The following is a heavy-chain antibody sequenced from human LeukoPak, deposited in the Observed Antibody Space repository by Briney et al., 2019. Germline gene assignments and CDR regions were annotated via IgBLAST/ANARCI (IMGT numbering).Heavy chain of an antibody. CDR2: ISGSGGST. Sequence: GGSLRLSCAASGFTFSSYAMRWVRQAPGKGLEWVSAISGSGGSTYYADSVKGRFTISRDNSKNTLYLQMNSLRAEDTAVYYCAKYHITMVRGVNFYYGMDVWGKGTTVTVSS. CDR1: GFTFSSYA. CDR3: AKYHITMVRGVNFYYGMDV. D-gene: IGHD3-10*01. J-gene: IGHJ6*04. V-gene: IGHV3-23*01.